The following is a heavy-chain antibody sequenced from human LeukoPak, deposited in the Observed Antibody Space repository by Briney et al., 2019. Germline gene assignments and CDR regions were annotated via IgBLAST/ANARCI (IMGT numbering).Heavy chain of an antibody. V-gene: IGHV3-30*18. J-gene: IGHJ6*02. CDR1: GFTFSSYG. Sequence: GGSLRLSCAASGFTFSSYGMHWVRQAPGKGLEWVAVITYDGSNKYYADSVKGRFTISRDNSKNTLYLQMNSLRAEDTAVYYCAKVGGGLTIFGVVIAHYYYYGMDVWGQGTTVTVSS. D-gene: IGHD3-3*01. CDR3: AKVGGGLTIFGVVIAHYYYYGMDV. CDR2: ITYDGSNK.